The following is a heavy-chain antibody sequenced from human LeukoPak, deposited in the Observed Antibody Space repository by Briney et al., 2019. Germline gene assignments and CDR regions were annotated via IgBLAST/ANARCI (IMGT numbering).Heavy chain of an antibody. V-gene: IGHV1-2*02. CDR1: GYTFTGYY. J-gene: IGHJ5*02. CDR3: ARGYCSGGSCYRYNWFDP. CDR2: INPNSGGT. Sequence: GASVKLSCKASGYTFTGYYLHWVRQAPGQGLEWMGWINPNSGGTNYAQKFQGRVTMTRDTSISTAYMEPSRLRSDDTAVYYCARGYCSGGSCYRYNWFDPWGQGTLVTVSS. D-gene: IGHD2-15*01.